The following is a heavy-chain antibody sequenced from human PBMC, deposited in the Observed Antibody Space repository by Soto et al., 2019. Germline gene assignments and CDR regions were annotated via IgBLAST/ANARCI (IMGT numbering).Heavy chain of an antibody. V-gene: IGHV1-18*04. D-gene: IGHD5-18*01. CDR3: ARDRGHTFGYWPYALDV. CDR2: ISGNNGKT. Sequence: ASVKVFCKASGYTFTSYGISWVRQAPGQGLEWMGWISGNNGKTNYVEHLQGRVTMTTDTSTSTVFMELRSLGSDDTAVYYCARDRGHTFGYWPYALDVWGQGTTVTVSS. CDR1: GYTFTSYG. J-gene: IGHJ6*02.